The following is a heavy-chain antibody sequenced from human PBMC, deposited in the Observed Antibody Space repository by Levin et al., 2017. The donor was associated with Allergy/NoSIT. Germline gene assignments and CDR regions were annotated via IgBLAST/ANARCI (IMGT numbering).Heavy chain of an antibody. J-gene: IGHJ5*02. Sequence: SETLSLTCTVSGASISAYFWTWIRQSAGKGLEWIGRVHASGNTAYNPSLKSRVTMSVDTSKNQFSLTLTSVTAADTAVYYCARGLSEVYDYNWFDRWGQGTLVTVSS. V-gene: IGHV4-4*07. CDR2: VHASGNT. CDR1: GASISAYF. D-gene: IGHD5/OR15-5a*01. CDR3: ARGLSEVYDYNWFDR.